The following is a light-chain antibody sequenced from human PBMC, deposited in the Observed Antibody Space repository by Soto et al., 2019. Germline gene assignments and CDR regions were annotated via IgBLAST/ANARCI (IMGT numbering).Light chain of an antibody. V-gene: IGKV1-9*01. Sequence: DIQLTQSPSFLSASVGDRVTITCRASQGISTYLAWYQQKPGKAPKLLIYAASTLQSAVPSRFSGRGSGTEFTLTISSLQPEDFATYYCQQLNSYPLTFGGGTKVGIK. J-gene: IGKJ4*01. CDR3: QQLNSYPLT. CDR2: AAS. CDR1: QGISTY.